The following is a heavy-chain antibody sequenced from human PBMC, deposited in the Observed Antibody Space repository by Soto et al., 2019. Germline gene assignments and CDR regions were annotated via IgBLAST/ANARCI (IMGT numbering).Heavy chain of an antibody. CDR3: ARDSHDYDSSYWHFDF. CDR2: ISSYNDKT. Sequence: QVQLVQSGAEVKKPGASVKVSCKTSGYTFRTYGISWVRQAPGQGLEWMGWISSYNDKTKYSQKIEGRATMTTDTFTSTAYLELRSLRADDTAVYYCARDSHDYDSSYWHFDFWGRGTLVTVSS. D-gene: IGHD3-22*01. CDR1: GYTFRTYG. V-gene: IGHV1-18*01. J-gene: IGHJ2*01.